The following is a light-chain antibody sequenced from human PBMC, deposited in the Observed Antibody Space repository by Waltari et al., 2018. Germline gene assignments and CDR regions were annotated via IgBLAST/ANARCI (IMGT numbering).Light chain of an antibody. Sequence: CRARQNISSYFSWEQRRPGKAPKLLNYDTSTLQSGVPSRFSGSGSGTDFTLTISSLQPEDFATYWCQQSYSSFSFGGGTKVEIK. J-gene: IGKJ4*01. CDR2: DTS. CDR1: QNISSY. V-gene: IGKV1-39*01. CDR3: QQSYSSFS.